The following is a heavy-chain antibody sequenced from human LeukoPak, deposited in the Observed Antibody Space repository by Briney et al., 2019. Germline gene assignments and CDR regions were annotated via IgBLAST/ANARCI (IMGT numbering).Heavy chain of an antibody. J-gene: IGHJ4*02. Sequence: GGSLRLSCAASRFTFNSYAMSWVRQAPGKGLEWVSVIGGSNGITFYVGSVKGRFTISRDNSKNTLYLQMNSLRAEDTAVYYCAKDRFYYYDSSGYPGYWGQGTLVTVSS. CDR1: RFTFNSYA. D-gene: IGHD3-22*01. V-gene: IGHV3-23*01. CDR3: AKDRFYYYDSSGYPGY. CDR2: IGGSNGIT.